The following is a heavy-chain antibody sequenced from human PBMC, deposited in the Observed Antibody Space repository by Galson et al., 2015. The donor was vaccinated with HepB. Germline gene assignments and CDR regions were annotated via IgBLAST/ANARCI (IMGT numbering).Heavy chain of an antibody. CDR2: INTNTGNP. CDR1: GYTFTSYA. V-gene: IGHV7-4-1*02. Sequence: SVKVSCKASGYTFTSYAMNWVRQAPGQGLEWMGWINTNTGNPTYAQGFTGRFVFSLDTSVSTAYLQISSLKAEGTAVYYCARTLIWSGYLTNYYYYYMDVWGKGTTVTVSS. CDR3: ARTLIWSGYLTNYYYYYMDV. D-gene: IGHD3-3*01. J-gene: IGHJ6*03.